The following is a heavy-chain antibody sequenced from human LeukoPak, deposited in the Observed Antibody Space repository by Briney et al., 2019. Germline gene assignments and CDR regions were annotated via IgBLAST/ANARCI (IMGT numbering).Heavy chain of an antibody. CDR3: ARFGYCSSTSCLYYFDY. D-gene: IGHD2-2*03. CDR2: INPNSGGT. Sequence: GASVKVSCKASGYTFTGYYVHWVRQAPGQGLEWMGWINPNSGGTNYAQKFQGRVTMTRDTSISTAYMELSRLRSDDAAVYYCARFGYCSSTSCLYYFDYWGQGTLVTVSS. V-gene: IGHV1-2*02. CDR1: GYTFTGYY. J-gene: IGHJ4*02.